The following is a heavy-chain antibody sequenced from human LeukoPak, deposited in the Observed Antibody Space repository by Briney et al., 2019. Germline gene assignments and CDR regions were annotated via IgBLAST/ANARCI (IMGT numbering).Heavy chain of an antibody. V-gene: IGHV1-18*01. CDR3: ARVLRYFDWPSDAFDI. Sequence: ASVKVSCKASGYTFTSYGISWVRQAPGQGLEWMGRISAYNGNTNYAQKLQGRVTMTTDTSTSTAYMELRSLRSDDTAVYYCARVLRYFDWPSDAFDIWGQGTMVTVSS. J-gene: IGHJ3*02. CDR1: GYTFTSYG. D-gene: IGHD3-9*01. CDR2: ISAYNGNT.